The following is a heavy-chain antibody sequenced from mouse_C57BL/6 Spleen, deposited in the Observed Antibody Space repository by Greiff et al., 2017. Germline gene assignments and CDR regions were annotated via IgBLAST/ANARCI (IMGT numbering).Heavy chain of an antibody. D-gene: IGHD2-2*01. V-gene: IGHV1-9*01. CDR1: GYTFTGYW. CDR3: ARRGYGYDDYCDD. Sequence: VQLQQSGAELMTPGASVKLSCKATGYTFTGYWIEWVKQRPGHGLEWIGEILPGGGSTNYNEKFKGKATFTADTSSTTAYMQLSSLTTDDSAIYCCARRGYGYDDYCDDWGKGTTLTVSS. J-gene: IGHJ2*01. CDR2: ILPGGGST.